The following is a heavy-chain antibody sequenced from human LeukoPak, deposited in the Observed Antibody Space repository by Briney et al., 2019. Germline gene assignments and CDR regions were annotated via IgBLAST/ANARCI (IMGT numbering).Heavy chain of an antibody. CDR1: GASIKSGSHY. CDR3: AASSGVTLGRF. Sequence: SETLSLTCAVSGASIKSGSHYYNWIRQQPGKGLEWIEYIRYTGGASYNPSLKSRVTMSLDTSMNQVSLWLNSLTATDTAVYYCAASSGVTLGRFWGQGTLVTVSP. CDR2: IRYTGGA. D-gene: IGHD3-16*01. J-gene: IGHJ4*02. V-gene: IGHV4-31*11.